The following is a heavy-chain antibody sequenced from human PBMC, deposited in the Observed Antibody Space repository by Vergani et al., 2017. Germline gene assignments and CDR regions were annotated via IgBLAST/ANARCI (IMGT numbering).Heavy chain of an antibody. V-gene: IGHV3-33*06. D-gene: IGHD3-16*02. CDR2: IWYDGSNK. CDR1: GFTFSSYA. Sequence: QVQLVESGGGVVQPGRSLRLSCAASGFTFSSYAMHWVRQAPGKGLEWVAVIWYDGSNKYYADSVKGRFTISRDNSKNTLYLQMNSLRAEDTAVYYCAKDHGSYYDYIWGSYRYFDYWGQGTLVTVSS. J-gene: IGHJ4*02. CDR3: AKDHGSYYDYIWGSYRYFDY.